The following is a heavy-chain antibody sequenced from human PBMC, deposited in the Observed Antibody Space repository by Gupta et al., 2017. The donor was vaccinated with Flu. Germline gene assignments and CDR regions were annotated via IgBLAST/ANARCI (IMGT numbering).Heavy chain of an antibody. J-gene: IGHJ1*01. CDR1: AFTFSSYA. Sequence: EVQLLESGGGLVQPGGSLRLSCAASAFTFSSYAMSWVRQAPGKGLEWVSVISGSGGSTYYADAVKGRFTISRENSKNALYLQMNSLRAEDTAVYYCARGYDSSWLEYFQHWGQGTLVTVSS. CDR2: ISGSGGST. D-gene: IGHD6-13*01. CDR3: ARGYDSSWLEYFQH. V-gene: IGHV3-23*01.